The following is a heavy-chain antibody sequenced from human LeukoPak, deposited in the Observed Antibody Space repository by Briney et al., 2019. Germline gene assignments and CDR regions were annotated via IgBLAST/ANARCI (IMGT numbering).Heavy chain of an antibody. D-gene: IGHD2-15*01. CDR2: IWYDGSNK. J-gene: IGHJ6*02. V-gene: IGHV3-33*01. CDR3: ARGGILYCSGGSCYEYYGMVV. Sequence: GGSLRLSCAASGFTFSSYGMHWVRKAPGKGLEWVPVIWYDGSNKYYADSVKGRFTISRDNSKNTLYLQMNSLRAEDTAVYYCARGGILYCSGGSCYEYYGMVVWGQGTTVTVSS. CDR1: GFTFSSYG.